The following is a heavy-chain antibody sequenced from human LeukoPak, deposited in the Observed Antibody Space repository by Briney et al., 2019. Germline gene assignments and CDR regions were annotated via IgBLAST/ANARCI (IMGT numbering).Heavy chain of an antibody. CDR2: IKQDGSAK. CDR3: ASQYSSNWRQY. J-gene: IGHJ1*01. Sequence: GGSLRLSCAASGFTFSSYYMSWVRQAPGKGLEWVASIKQDGSAKYYVDSVKGRFTIFRDNAKNSLDLQMSSLRAEDTAVYYCASQYSSNWRQYWGQGTLVTVS. V-gene: IGHV3-7*02. D-gene: IGHD6-13*01. CDR1: GFTFSSYY.